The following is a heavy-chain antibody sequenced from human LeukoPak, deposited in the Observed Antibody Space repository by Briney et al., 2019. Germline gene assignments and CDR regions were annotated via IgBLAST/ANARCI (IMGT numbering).Heavy chain of an antibody. CDR2: ISPIISTA. J-gene: IGHJ5*02. CDR1: GVTFSNYA. CDR3: ARDSVAGAIASAGPSWFDP. V-gene: IGHV1-69*01. Sequence: SLRLSCAASGVTFSNYAMSWVRQAPGQGLEWMGGISPIISTANYAHTFQGRVTITADEATTTTYLELSSLRPADPAGYYCARDSVAGAIASAGPSWFDPWGEGTLVTVSS. D-gene: IGHD6-13*01.